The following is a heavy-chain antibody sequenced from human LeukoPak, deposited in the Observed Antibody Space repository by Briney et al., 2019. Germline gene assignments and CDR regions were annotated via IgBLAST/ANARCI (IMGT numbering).Heavy chain of an antibody. V-gene: IGHV3-66*02. Sequence: GGSLRLSXAASGFTVSSNYMSWVRQAPGKGLEWVSVVYSGGSTYYADSVKGRFTISRGNSKNTLYLQMNSLRAEDTAVYYCARDSSGYSTNWGQGTLVTVSS. J-gene: IGHJ4*02. CDR2: VYSGGST. D-gene: IGHD3-22*01. CDR1: GFTVSSNY. CDR3: ARDSSGYSTN.